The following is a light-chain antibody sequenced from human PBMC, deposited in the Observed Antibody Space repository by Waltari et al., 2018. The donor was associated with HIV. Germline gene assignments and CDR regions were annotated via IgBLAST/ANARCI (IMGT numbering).Light chain of an antibody. J-gene: IGKJ1*01. CDR3: QQYNSYSRT. CDR2: KAS. V-gene: IGKV1-5*03. Sequence: DIQMTQSPSTLSASVGDRVTITCRASQTISTSLAWYQQKPGKAPKVLIYKASSLESGVPSRFSGSGSGTEFTLTISSLQPEDFATYYCQQYNSYSRTFGQGTKVEIK. CDR1: QTISTS.